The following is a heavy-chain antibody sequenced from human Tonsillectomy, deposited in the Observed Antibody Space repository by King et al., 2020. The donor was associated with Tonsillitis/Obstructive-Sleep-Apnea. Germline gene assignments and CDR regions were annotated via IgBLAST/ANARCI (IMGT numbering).Heavy chain of an antibody. CDR1: GYTFTGYY. Sequence: QLVQSGAEVKKPGASVKVSCKASGYTFTGYYMHWVRQAPGQGLEWMGWINPNSGGTNYAQKFQGRVTMTRDTSISTAYMELSRLRSDDTAMFYCAIDVVVVRNGWFDPWGQGTLVTVSS. J-gene: IGHJ5*02. D-gene: IGHD2-15*01. CDR3: AIDVVVVRNGWFDP. V-gene: IGHV1-2*02. CDR2: INPNSGGT.